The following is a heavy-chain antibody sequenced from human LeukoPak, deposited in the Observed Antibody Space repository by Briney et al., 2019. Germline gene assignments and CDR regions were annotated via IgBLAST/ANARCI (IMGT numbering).Heavy chain of an antibody. V-gene: IGHV4-61*02. CDR3: ARLSSSWYYFDY. CDR1: GGSISNLNYY. Sequence: SETLSLTCTDSGGSISNLNYYWSWIRQPAGKGLEWIGRIYASGSTNYNPSLKSRVTISADTSKNQFSLKLSSVTAADTAVYYCARLSSSWYYFDYWGQGTLVTVSS. CDR2: IYASGST. J-gene: IGHJ4*02. D-gene: IGHD6-13*01.